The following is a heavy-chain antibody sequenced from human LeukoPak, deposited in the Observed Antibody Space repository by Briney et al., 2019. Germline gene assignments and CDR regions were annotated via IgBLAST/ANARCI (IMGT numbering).Heavy chain of an antibody. CDR3: ARVGESSGWYVFDY. Sequence: SQTLSLICAISGDSVSSNSAAWNWIRQSPSRGLEWLGRTYYRSKWYNDYAVSLKSRITINPDTSKNQFSLQLNSVTPEDTAVYYCARVGESSGWYVFDYWGQGTLVTVSS. D-gene: IGHD6-19*01. CDR1: GDSVSSNSAA. CDR2: TYYRSKWYN. J-gene: IGHJ4*02. V-gene: IGHV6-1*01.